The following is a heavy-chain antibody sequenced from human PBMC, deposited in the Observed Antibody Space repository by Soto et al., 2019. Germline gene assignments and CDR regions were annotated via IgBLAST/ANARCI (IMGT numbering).Heavy chain of an antibody. D-gene: IGHD3-3*01. J-gene: IGHJ6*02. CDR3: ARYSKARFLEWLPSSSYYYYGMDV. CDR2: ISAYNGNT. CDR1: GYTFTSYG. V-gene: IGHV1-18*01. Sequence: ASVKVSCKASGYTFTSYGISWVRQAPGQGLEWMGWISAYNGNTNCAQKLQGRVTMTTDTSTSTAYMELRSLRSDDTAVYYCARYSKARFLEWLPSSSYYYYGMDVWGQGTTVTVSS.